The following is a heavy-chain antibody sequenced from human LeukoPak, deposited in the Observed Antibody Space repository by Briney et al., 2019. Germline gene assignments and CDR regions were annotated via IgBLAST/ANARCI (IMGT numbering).Heavy chain of an antibody. CDR3: AITRGPHVAAGLRPAGDWFDP. CDR1: GGSFSGYY. CDR2: INHSGST. V-gene: IGHV4-34*01. Sequence: SETLSLTCAVYGGSFSGYYWSWIRQPPGKGLEWIGEINHSGSTNYNPSLKSRVTISVDTSKNQFSLKLSSVTAADTAVYYCAITRGPHVAAGLRPAGDWFDPWGQGTLVTVSS. D-gene: IGHD1-14*01. J-gene: IGHJ5*02.